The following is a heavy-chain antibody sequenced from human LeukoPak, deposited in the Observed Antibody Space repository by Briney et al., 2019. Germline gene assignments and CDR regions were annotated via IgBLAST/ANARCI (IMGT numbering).Heavy chain of an antibody. J-gene: IGHJ5*02. CDR1: GGSFSGYY. D-gene: IGHD2-15*01. V-gene: IGHV4-34*01. CDR3: ARGRIAATRGSFVRGFDP. CDR2: INRSGST. Sequence: SETLSLTCAVYGGSFSGYYWSWIRQPPGKGLEWIGEINRSGSTNYNPSLKSRVTISVDTSKNQFSLKLSSVTAADTAVYYCARGRIAATRGSFVRGFDPWGQGTLVTVSS.